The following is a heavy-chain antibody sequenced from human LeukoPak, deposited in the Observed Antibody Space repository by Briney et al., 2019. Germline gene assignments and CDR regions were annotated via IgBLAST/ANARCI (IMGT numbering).Heavy chain of an antibody. V-gene: IGHV1-8*02. CDR1: GYTFTGYY. CDR2: MNPHSGNT. J-gene: IGHJ4*02. D-gene: IGHD3-22*01. Sequence: ASVKVSCKASGYTFTGYYMHWVRQATGQGLEWMGWMNPHSGNTGYAQKFQGRVTMTRNTSISTAYMELSSLRSEDTAVYYCARDDHLYYYDSSGYSHFDYWGQGTLVTVSS. CDR3: ARDDHLYYYDSSGYSHFDY.